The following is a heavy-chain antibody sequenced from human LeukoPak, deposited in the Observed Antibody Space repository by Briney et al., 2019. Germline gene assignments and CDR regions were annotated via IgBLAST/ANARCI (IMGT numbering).Heavy chain of an antibody. V-gene: IGHV3-21*01. J-gene: IGHJ4*02. D-gene: IGHD4-17*01. Sequence: GGSLRLSCAASGFTFSSYSMNWVRQAPGKGLEWVSSISSSSSYIYYADSVKGRFTISRDNAKNSLYLQMNSLRAEDTAVYYCARDRDIGDHTGMNFDYWGQGTLVTVSS. CDR2: ISSSSSYI. CDR3: ARDRDIGDHTGMNFDY. CDR1: GFTFSSYS.